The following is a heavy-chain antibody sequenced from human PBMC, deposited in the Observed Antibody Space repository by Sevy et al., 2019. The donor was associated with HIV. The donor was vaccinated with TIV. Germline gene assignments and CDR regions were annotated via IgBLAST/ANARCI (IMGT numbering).Heavy chain of an antibody. CDR1: GFTFSSYA. CDR3: AKASCDTTTCLANDS. V-gene: IGHV3-23*01. CDR2: ISDGGGST. Sequence: GGSLRLSCSASGFTFSSYAMHWVRQAPGKGLEWVSSISDGGGSTSYADSVKGRFTISRDNSNNTLYLQMDSLRAEDTAVYYCAKASCDTTTCLANDSWGQGTLVTVSS. D-gene: IGHD2-2*01. J-gene: IGHJ4*02.